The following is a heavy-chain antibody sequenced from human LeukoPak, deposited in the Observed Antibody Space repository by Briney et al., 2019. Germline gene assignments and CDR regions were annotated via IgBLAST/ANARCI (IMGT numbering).Heavy chain of an antibody. D-gene: IGHD1-26*01. CDR1: SGSISSRSYY. V-gene: IGHV4-39*07. CDR3: ARGGSYYDY. J-gene: IGHJ4*02. CDR2: IYYSGST. Sequence: PSETLSLTCTVSSGSISSRSYYWGWIRQPPGKGLEWIGSIYYSGSTYYNPSLKSRVTISVDTSKNQFSLKLSSVTAADTAVYYCARGGSYYDYWGQGTLVTVSS.